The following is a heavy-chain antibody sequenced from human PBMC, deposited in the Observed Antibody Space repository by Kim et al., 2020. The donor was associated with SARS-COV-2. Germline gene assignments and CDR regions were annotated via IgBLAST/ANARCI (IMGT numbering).Heavy chain of an antibody. Sequence: RFTISRDNSKNTLYLQMNSLRAEDTAVYYCARDRGDYDILTGYYLLDAFDIWGQGTMVTVSS. D-gene: IGHD3-9*01. V-gene: IGHV3-30*01. J-gene: IGHJ3*02. CDR3: ARDRGDYDILTGYYLLDAFDI.